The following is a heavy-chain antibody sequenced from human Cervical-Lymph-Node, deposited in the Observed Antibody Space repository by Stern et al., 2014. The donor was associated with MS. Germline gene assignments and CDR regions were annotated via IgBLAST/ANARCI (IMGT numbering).Heavy chain of an antibody. V-gene: IGHV4-31*03. CDR3: ARGSVVYATFDY. J-gene: IGHJ4*02. Sequence: QLQLQESGPGLVKPAQTLSLTCTVSGGSLSTGLYYWSWIRQHPGKGLEWIGYIDYSGSTYFNPSLKSRLTMSIDVSKNQFSLKLNSVTAADTAVYYCARGSVVYATFDYWGQGALVTVSS. CDR2: IDYSGST. CDR1: GGSLSTGLYY. D-gene: IGHD2-8*02.